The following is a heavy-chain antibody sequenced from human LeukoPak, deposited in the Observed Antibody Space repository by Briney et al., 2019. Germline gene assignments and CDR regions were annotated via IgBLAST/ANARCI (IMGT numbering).Heavy chain of an antibody. CDR2: ISYDGSNK. Sequence: PGGSLRLSCETSGFIFNYYAMHWVRQAPGKGLEWVAVISYDGSNKYYADSVKGRFTISRDNSKNTLYLQMNSLRAEDTAVYYCARVHLEGTIFGVVIGPNDAFDIWGQGTMVTVSS. V-gene: IGHV3-30*04. J-gene: IGHJ3*02. CDR1: GFIFNYYA. CDR3: ARVHLEGTIFGVVIGPNDAFDI. D-gene: IGHD3-3*01.